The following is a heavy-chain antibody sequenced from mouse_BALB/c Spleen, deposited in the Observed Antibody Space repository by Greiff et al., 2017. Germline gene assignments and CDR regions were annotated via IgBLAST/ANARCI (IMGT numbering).Heavy chain of an antibody. Sequence: QVQLQQSGPELVKPGASVKISCKASGYAFSSSWMNWVKQRPGQGLEWIGRIYPGDGDTNYNGKFKGKATLTADKSSSTAYMQLSSLTSVDSAVYFCARDWEEDFDYWGQGTTLTVSS. D-gene: IGHD4-1*01. CDR2: IYPGDGDT. J-gene: IGHJ2*01. CDR1: GYAFSSSW. CDR3: ARDWEEDFDY. V-gene: IGHV1-82*01.